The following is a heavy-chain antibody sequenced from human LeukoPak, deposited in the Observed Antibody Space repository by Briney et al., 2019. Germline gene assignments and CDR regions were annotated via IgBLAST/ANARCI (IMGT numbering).Heavy chain of an antibody. Sequence: PAGSLRLSCAASGFTFSSYSMNWVRQAPGKGLEWVSSISSSSSYIYYADSVKGRFTISRDNAKNSLYLQMNSLRAEDTAVYYCARDGGYCSGGSCYSFDYWGQGTLVTVSS. CDR3: ARDGGYCSGGSCYSFDY. CDR1: GFTFSSYS. D-gene: IGHD2-15*01. CDR2: ISSSSSYI. J-gene: IGHJ4*02. V-gene: IGHV3-21*01.